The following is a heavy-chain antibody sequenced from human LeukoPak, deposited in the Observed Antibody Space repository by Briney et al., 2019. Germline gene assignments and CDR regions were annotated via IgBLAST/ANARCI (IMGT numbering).Heavy chain of an antibody. J-gene: IGHJ4*02. Sequence: SETLSLTCAVSGGSVSSNNWWGWVRQPPGQGLEWIGEIYHSGSPNYNPSLKSRVTISVDKSRNHFSLNLSSVTAADTAVYYCARVNINNWHSCDYWGQGTLVTVSS. CDR3: ARVNINNWHSCDY. D-gene: IGHD1-1*01. CDR2: IYHSGSP. CDR1: GGSVSSNNW. V-gene: IGHV4-4*02.